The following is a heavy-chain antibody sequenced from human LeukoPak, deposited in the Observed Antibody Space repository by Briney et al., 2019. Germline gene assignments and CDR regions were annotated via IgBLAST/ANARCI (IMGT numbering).Heavy chain of an antibody. CDR3: ASDGVVLRAFDI. J-gene: IGHJ3*02. CDR1: GYTFTSYD. V-gene: IGHV1-8*03. D-gene: IGHD3-16*01. CDR2: MSPKSGNT. Sequence: ASVKVSCKASGYTFTSYDINWVRQATGQGLELMGWMSPKSGNTGYAQKFQGRVTITRDTSISTAYMELSSLRSEDTAVYYCASDGVVLRAFDIWGQGTMVTVSS.